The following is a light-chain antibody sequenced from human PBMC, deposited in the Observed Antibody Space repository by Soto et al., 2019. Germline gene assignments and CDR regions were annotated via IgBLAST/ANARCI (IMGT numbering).Light chain of an antibody. V-gene: IGKV1-39*01. CDR1: QSISSY. J-gene: IGKJ4*01. CDR3: QQSYSTPRT. CDR2: AAS. Sequence: DIQMTQSPSSLSASVGDRFTITCRASQSISSYLNWYQQKPGKAPKLLIYAASSLQSGVPSRFSGSGSGTDFTLTSSSLQPEDFATYYCQQSYSTPRTVGGGTKVDIK.